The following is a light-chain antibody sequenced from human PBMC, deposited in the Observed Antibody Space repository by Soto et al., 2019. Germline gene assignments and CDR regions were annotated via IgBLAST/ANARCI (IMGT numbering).Light chain of an antibody. CDR1: QRVSSY. J-gene: IGKJ4*01. Sequence: EIVLTQSPATLSLSPGERATLSCRASQRVSSYLAWYQQKPGQAPRLLIYDASNRATGIPARFSGSGAGTDFTHTSSSREPEDFAVYYCQQRSNWLTFGGGTKVESK. CDR2: DAS. CDR3: QQRSNWLT. V-gene: IGKV3-11*01.